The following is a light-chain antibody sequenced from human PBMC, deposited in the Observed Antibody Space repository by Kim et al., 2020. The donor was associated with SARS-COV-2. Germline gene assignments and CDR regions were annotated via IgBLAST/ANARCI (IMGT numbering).Light chain of an antibody. CDR1: QGVRGY. Sequence: SASVGDRVASTCRASQGVRGYLAWFQQKPGRVPKRLIYDASRLQSGVPSRFSGSGSGTEYTLTISSLQPEDFTTYYCLQYYSFPHTFGQGTKLEI. V-gene: IGKV1-17*03. CDR2: DAS. CDR3: LQYYSFPHT. J-gene: IGKJ2*01.